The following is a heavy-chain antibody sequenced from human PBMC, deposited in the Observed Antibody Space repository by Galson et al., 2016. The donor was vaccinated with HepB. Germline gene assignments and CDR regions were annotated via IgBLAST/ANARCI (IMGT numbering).Heavy chain of an antibody. J-gene: IGHJ4*02. CDR3: TTFLGSSWFYFDY. Sequence: SLRLSCAASGFIFSNAWMTWVRQAPGRGLEWVGHIKKKTNGGTPDYAAPVKGRFTISRDDSKNTLFLQMNSLKTEDTAVYYCTTFLGSSWFYFDYWGQGALVTVSS. V-gene: IGHV3-15*01. D-gene: IGHD6-13*01. CDR2: IKKKTNGGTP. CDR1: GFIFSNAW.